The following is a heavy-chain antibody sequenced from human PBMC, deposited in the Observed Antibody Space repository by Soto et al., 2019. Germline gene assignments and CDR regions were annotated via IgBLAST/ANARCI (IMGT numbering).Heavy chain of an antibody. CDR2: ISGSGGST. Sequence: PGGSLRLSCAASGFTFSSYAMSWVRQAPGKGLEWVSAISGSGGSTYYADSVKGRFTISRDNSKNTLYLQMNSLRAEDTAVYYCAKGAVASPDYYYYGMDVWGQGTTVTV. D-gene: IGHD6-19*01. CDR3: AKGAVASPDYYYYGMDV. V-gene: IGHV3-23*01. CDR1: GFTFSSYA. J-gene: IGHJ6*02.